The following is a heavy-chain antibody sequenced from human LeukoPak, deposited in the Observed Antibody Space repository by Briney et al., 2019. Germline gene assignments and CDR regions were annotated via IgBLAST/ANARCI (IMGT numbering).Heavy chain of an antibody. D-gene: IGHD6-19*01. V-gene: IGHV1-8*01. Sequence: ASVKVSCKASGYTFTSYDINWVRQATGQGLEWMGWMNPNSGNTGYAQKFQGRVTMTRNTSISTAYMELSSLRSEDTAVYYCVREGRLGIAVAGTPYYYYGMDVWGQGTTVTVSS. CDR2: MNPNSGNT. CDR1: GYTFTSYD. J-gene: IGHJ6*02. CDR3: VREGRLGIAVAGTPYYYYGMDV.